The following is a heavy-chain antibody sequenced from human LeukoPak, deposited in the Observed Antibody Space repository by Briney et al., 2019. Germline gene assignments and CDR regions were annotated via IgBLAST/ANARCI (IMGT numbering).Heavy chain of an antibody. J-gene: IGHJ4*02. CDR1: GFTFSSYE. Sequence: PGGSLRLSCVASGFTFSSYEFNWVRQAPGKGLDWVAFISSSGTTIYYTDSVKGRFIISRDNPKNSLYLQMNSLGAEDTALYYCARGSIPPDYWGQGTLVTVSS. V-gene: IGHV3-48*03. CDR3: ARGSIPPDY. CDR2: ISSSGTTI. D-gene: IGHD2-21*01.